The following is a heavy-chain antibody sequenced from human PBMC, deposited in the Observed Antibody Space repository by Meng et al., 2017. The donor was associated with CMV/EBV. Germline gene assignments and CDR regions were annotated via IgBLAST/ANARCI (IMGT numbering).Heavy chain of an antibody. CDR1: GFTFSSYS. Sequence: GGSLRLSCAASGFTFSSYSMTWVRQAPGRGLEWVSSISSTSSYLYYADSVQGRFTISRDNVKSSLYLLMESLRAEDTAVYYCARIFCTTTDCYYDYWGRGTLVTVSS. J-gene: IGHJ4*02. CDR3: ARIFCTTTDCYYDY. CDR2: ISSTSSYL. V-gene: IGHV3-21*01. D-gene: IGHD2-8*01.